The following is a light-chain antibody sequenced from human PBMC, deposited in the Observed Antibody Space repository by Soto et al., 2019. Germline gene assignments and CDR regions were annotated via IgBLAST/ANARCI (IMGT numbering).Light chain of an antibody. V-gene: IGKV3-15*01. CDR3: QQYNNWPYT. J-gene: IGKJ2*01. CDR1: QHVSSN. CDR2: RAS. Sequence: EIVMTQSPATLSVSPGGSATLSCRASQHVSSNFAWYRQKPGQASTLLIYRASTRATGIPARFSGSGSGTEFTLTISILQSEDFAVYYCQQYNNWPYTFGQGTKLEIK.